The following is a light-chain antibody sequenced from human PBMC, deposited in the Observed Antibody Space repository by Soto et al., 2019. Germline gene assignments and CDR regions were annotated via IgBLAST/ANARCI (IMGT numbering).Light chain of an antibody. CDR3: QQYKKWPPWT. V-gene: IGKV3-15*01. CDR1: EYVNNN. Sequence: EIVMTQSPANLSVSPGERAMLSCRAIEYVNNNLAWYQQKPGQAPRLLIFGASTRATDTPARFSGSGSGTEFTLTISSPQSADSAVYYCQQYKKWPPWTFGQGTKVDIK. CDR2: GAS. J-gene: IGKJ1*01.